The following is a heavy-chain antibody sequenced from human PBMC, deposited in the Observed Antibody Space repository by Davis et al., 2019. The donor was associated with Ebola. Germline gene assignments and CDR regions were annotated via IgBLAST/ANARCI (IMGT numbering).Heavy chain of an antibody. J-gene: IGHJ4*02. V-gene: IGHV4-59*01. CDR1: GGSMSPYY. CDR3: ARGQRGYSF. D-gene: IGHD5-18*01. Sequence: MPGGSLRLSCTVSGGSMSPYYWSWIRQPPGKGLEWIGYIYYSGNTKFNPSLKGRVTISVDTSKNQFSLNLDSMTAADTAVYYCARGQRGYSFWGRGTLVIVSS. CDR2: IYYSGNT.